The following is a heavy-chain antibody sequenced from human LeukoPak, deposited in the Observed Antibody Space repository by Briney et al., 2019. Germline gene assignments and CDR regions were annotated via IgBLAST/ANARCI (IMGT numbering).Heavy chain of an antibody. Sequence: SETLSLTCTVSGGSIGSGAYYWTWLRQPAEKGLEWIGRFYSGGSTNYNPSPRSRVSISLDMSKNQFSLKMSSVTAADTAVYYCVRVPTTVDNYYMDVWGKGTTVTVSS. D-gene: IGHD4-11*01. V-gene: IGHV4-61*02. CDR1: GGSIGSGAYY. CDR3: VRVPTTVDNYYMDV. CDR2: FYSGGST. J-gene: IGHJ6*03.